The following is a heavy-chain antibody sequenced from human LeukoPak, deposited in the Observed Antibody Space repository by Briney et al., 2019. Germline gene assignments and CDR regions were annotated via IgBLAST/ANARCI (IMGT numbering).Heavy chain of an antibody. J-gene: IGHJ4*02. Sequence: SETLSLTCTVSGGSISSYYWSWIRQPPGKGLEWIGYIYYSGSTNYNPSLKSRVTISVDTSKNQFSLKLSSVTAADTAVYYCARHIRGTQIQGWGQGTLVTVSS. CDR1: GGSISSYY. CDR3: ARHIRGTQIQG. D-gene: IGHD1-1*01. CDR2: IYYSGST. V-gene: IGHV4-59*08.